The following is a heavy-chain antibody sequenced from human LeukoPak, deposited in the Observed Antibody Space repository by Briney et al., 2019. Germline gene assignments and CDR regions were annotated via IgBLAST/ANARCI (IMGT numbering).Heavy chain of an antibody. Sequence: SETLSLTCDVSGASISNSGYSWSWIRQPPGKGLEWIGYIYYSGSTYYNPSLKSRLTMSVDTSKNQFSLNLTSVTAADTAVYYCARETPAVAGVFDYWGQGTLVTVSS. V-gene: IGHV4-30-4*07. CDR2: IYYSGST. CDR1: GASISNSGYS. J-gene: IGHJ4*02. CDR3: ARETPAVAGVFDY. D-gene: IGHD6-19*01.